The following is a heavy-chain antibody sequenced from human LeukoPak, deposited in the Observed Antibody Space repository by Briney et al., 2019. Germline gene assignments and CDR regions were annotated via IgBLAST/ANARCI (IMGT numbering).Heavy chain of an antibody. CDR3: ARLAGHSGIAYGMDV. D-gene: IGHD1-26*01. J-gene: IGHJ6*02. V-gene: IGHV1-2*02. CDR1: GYTFTGYY. Sequence: ASVKVSCKASGYTFTGYYMHWVRQAPGQGLEWMGWINPNSGGTNYAQKFQGRVTMTRDTSISTAYMELSSLRSEDTAVYYCARLAGHSGIAYGMDVWGQGTTVTVSS. CDR2: INPNSGGT.